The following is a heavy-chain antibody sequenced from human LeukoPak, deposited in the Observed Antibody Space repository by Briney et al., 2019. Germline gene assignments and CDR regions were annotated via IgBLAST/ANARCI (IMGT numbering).Heavy chain of an antibody. CDR1: GFTFSSYA. J-gene: IGHJ4*02. Sequence: PGGSLRLSCAASGFTFSSYAMSWVRQAPGKGLEWVSAISGSGGSTYYADSVKGRFTVSKDNSKNTPYMRMSSLRAEDTAVYYCAKRRYDSSGHFDSWGQGALVTVSS. CDR3: AKRRYDSSGHFDS. CDR2: ISGSGGST. V-gene: IGHV3-23*01. D-gene: IGHD3-22*01.